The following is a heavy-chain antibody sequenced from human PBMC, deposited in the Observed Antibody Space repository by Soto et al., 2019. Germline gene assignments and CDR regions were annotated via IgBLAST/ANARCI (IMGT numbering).Heavy chain of an antibody. CDR2: NYYNGST. D-gene: IGHD5-18*01. CDR1: CRPINSYY. V-gene: IGHV4-59*08. Sequence: SETLSLTCSVSCRPINSYYWSWILQPAWKGLEWIGYNYYNGSTNYNPSLKSRVTISVDTSKNQFSLKLSSVTAADTSVYYCAVSVDTAMVYFDYWGQGTLVTIS. CDR3: AVSVDTAMVYFDY. J-gene: IGHJ4*02.